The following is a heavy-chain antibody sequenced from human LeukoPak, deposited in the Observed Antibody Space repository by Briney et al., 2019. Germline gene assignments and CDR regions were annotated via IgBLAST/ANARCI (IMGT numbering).Heavy chain of an antibody. D-gene: IGHD3-22*01. CDR2: VNWNGGRT. J-gene: IGHJ4*02. CDR1: GFNLDDHG. V-gene: IGHV3-20*04. CDR3: ARDLYYYDSSGYPTLGH. Sequence: GGSLRLSCAASGFNLDDHGMSWVRQAPGKGLEWVSDVNWNGGRTSYADSVKGRFTISRDNAKNSLYLQMNSLRAEDTAVYYCARDLYYYDSSGYPTLGHWGQGTLVTVSS.